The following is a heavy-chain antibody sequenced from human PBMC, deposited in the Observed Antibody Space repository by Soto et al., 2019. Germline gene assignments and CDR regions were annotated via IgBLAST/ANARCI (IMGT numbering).Heavy chain of an antibody. CDR1: GYSCASYW. Sequence: GESLKISCQGSGYSCASYWIGWVRQIPGKDLEWMGIIYPGDSDTRYSPSFQGQVTISADKSLRTAYLQWTSLKASDTALYYCARTRSFTLGFYYDGMDVWGQGTTVTVSS. D-gene: IGHD6-6*01. V-gene: IGHV5-51*01. CDR2: IYPGDSDT. J-gene: IGHJ6*02. CDR3: ARTRSFTLGFYYDGMDV.